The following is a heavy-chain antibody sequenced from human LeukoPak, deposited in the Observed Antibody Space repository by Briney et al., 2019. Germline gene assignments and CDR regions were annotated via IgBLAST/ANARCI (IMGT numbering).Heavy chain of an antibody. D-gene: IGHD6-25*01. V-gene: IGHV1-69*04. CDR1: GGTFSSYA. Sequence: GASVKVSCKASGGTFSSYAISWVRQAPGQGLEWMGRIIPILGIANYAQKSQGRVTITADESTSTAYMELSSLRSEDTAVYYCARGSSGGSHFDYWGQGTLVTVSS. J-gene: IGHJ4*02. CDR2: IIPILGIA. CDR3: ARGSSGGSHFDY.